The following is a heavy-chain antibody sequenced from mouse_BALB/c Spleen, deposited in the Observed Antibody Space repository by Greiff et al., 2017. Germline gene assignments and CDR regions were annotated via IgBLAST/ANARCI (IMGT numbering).Heavy chain of an antibody. CDR1: GYTFTDYY. CDR2: IYPGSGNT. J-gene: IGHJ3*01. CDR3: ARQDGYLAWFAY. V-gene: IGHV1-77*01. D-gene: IGHD2-3*01. Sequence: VQLQQSGAELARPGASVKLSCKASGYTFTDYYINWVKQRTGQGLEWIGEIYPGSGNTYYNEKFKGKATLTADKSSSTAYMQLSSLTSEDSAVYFCARQDGYLAWFAYWGQGTLVTVSA.